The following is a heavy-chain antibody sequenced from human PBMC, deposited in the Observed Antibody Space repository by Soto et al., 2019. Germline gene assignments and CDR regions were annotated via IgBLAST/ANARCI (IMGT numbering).Heavy chain of an antibody. CDR2: IIPIFGTA. V-gene: IGHV1-69*01. Sequence: QVQLVQSGAEVKKPGSSVKVSCKASGGTFSSYAISWVRQAPGQGLEWMGGIIPIFGTANYAQKFQGRVTITADESTSTAYMGLSSLRSEDTAVYYCARGATVRGVTPFDYWGQGTLVTVSS. CDR3: ARGATVRGVTPFDY. D-gene: IGHD3-10*01. J-gene: IGHJ4*02. CDR1: GGTFSSYA.